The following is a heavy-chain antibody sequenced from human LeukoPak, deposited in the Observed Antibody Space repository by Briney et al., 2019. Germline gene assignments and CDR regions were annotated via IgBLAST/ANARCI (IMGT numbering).Heavy chain of an antibody. CDR3: ARHWSLRGSGSSPITFDY. CDR1: GFTFSSSA. J-gene: IGHJ4*02. D-gene: IGHD1-26*01. CDR2: VSGSDDST. V-gene: IGHV3-23*01. Sequence: PGGSLRLSCVASGFTFSSSAMSWVRQAPGKGLEWVSTVSGSDDSTSYTDSVKGRFTISRDNSRNALYLQMNGLRAEDTAIYYCARHWSLRGSGSSPITFDYWGQGTLVTVSA.